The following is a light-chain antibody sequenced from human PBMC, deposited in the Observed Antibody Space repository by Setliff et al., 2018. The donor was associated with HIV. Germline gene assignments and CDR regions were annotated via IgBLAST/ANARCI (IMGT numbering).Light chain of an antibody. Sequence: QSVLTQPPSASGTPGQRVTISCSGSSSNIGSNTVNWYRQLPGTAPKLLIYSNNQRPSGVPDRFSGSKSGTSASLGISGFQSEDEADYYCAAWDDSLNGQVFGTGTKVTVL. J-gene: IGLJ1*01. V-gene: IGLV1-44*01. CDR1: SSNIGSNT. CDR2: SNN. CDR3: AAWDDSLNGQV.